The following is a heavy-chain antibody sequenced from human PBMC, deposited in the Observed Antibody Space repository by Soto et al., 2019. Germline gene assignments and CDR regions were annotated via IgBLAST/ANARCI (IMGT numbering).Heavy chain of an antibody. V-gene: IGHV4-61*08. D-gene: IGHD3-22*01. J-gene: IGHJ4*02. CDR1: GGSMSSEGYY. Sequence: SETLSLTCTVSGGSMSSEGYYWSWIRQHPGKGLEWIGYIYYSGSTNYNPSLKSRVTISVDTSKNQFSLKLSSVTAVDTAVYYCARLDYYDSSGYANLFDYWGQGTLVTVSS. CDR2: IYYSGST. CDR3: ARLDYYDSSGYANLFDY.